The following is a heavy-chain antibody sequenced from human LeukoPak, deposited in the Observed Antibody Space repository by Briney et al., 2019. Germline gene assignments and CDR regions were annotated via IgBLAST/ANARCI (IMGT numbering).Heavy chain of an antibody. D-gene: IGHD2-21*02. CDR2: ISGGGDIT. J-gene: IGHJ4*02. CDR1: GFNFANHA. V-gene: IGHV3-23*01. Sequence: GGSLRLSCAASGFNFANHAISWVRQTPGKGLEWVSAISGGGDITYYADSVTGRFTISRDNSKDTLFLQMHSLRPGDTAVYYCVREDTPATANYWGQGTLVTISS. CDR3: VREDTPATANY.